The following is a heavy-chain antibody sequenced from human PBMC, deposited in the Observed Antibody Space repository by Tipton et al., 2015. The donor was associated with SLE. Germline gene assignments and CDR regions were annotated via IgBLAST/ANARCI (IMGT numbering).Heavy chain of an antibody. V-gene: IGHV4-59*11. J-gene: IGHJ6*03. D-gene: IGHD1-14*01. CDR3: ARDLRPGWYYYYCYMGV. CDR2: ISRTGDT. CDR1: GGSISNLY. Sequence: TLSLTCNVSGGSISNLYWSWIRQPPGKGLEWIGRISRTGDTNYNPSLKRRVTISVDTSKNQFSLKLSSVTAADTAVYYCARDLRPGWYYYYCYMGVWGKAPTVTVS.